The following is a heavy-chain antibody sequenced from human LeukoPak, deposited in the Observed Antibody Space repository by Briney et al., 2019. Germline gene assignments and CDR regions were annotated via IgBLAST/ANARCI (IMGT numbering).Heavy chain of an antibody. Sequence: GGSLRLSCAASGFTFSSHSMNWVRQAPGKGLEWVSYISSSSSTIYYADSVKGRFTISRDNAKNSLYLQMNSLRAEDTAVYYCARGAHYYEDWGQGTLVTVSS. J-gene: IGHJ4*02. D-gene: IGHD3-16*01. CDR3: ARGAHYYED. V-gene: IGHV3-48*01. CDR2: ISSSSSTI. CDR1: GFTFSSHS.